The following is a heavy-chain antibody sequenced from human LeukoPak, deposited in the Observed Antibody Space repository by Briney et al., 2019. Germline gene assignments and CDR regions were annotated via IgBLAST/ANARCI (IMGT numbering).Heavy chain of an antibody. CDR3: ARDAYDFWSGYYFPNYYYYGMDV. D-gene: IGHD3-3*01. Sequence: ASVKVSCKASGYTFTGYYMHWVRQAPGQGLEWMGWINPNSGGTNYAQKLQGRVTMTRDTSISTAYMELSRLRSDDTAVYYCARDAYDFWSGYYFPNYYYYGMDVWGQGTTVTVSS. CDR1: GYTFTGYY. V-gene: IGHV1-2*02. J-gene: IGHJ6*02. CDR2: INPNSGGT.